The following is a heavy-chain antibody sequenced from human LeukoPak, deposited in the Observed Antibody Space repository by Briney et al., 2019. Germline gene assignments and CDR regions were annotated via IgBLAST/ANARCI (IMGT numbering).Heavy chain of an antibody. CDR2: IYHSGST. D-gene: IGHD6-19*01. CDR3: ARLGSGWLVDY. Sequence: SETLSLTCAVYGGSFSGYYWSWIRQPPGKGLEWIGEIYHSGSTNYNPSLKSRVTISVDKSKNQFSLKLSSVTAADTAVYYCARLGSGWLVDYWGQGTLVTVSS. CDR1: GGSFSGYY. V-gene: IGHV4-34*01. J-gene: IGHJ4*02.